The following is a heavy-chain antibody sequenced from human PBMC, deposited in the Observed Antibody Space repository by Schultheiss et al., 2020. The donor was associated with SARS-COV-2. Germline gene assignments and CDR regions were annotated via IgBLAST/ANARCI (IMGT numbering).Heavy chain of an antibody. V-gene: IGHV3-30*12. CDR1: GFTFSSYG. CDR3: AREREGGIAAAGSFDY. Sequence: GGSLRLSCAASGFTFSSYGMHWVRQAPGKGLEWVAVISYDGSTKFYADSVKGRFTISRDNAKNSLYLQMNSLRAEDTAVYYCAREREGGIAAAGSFDYWGQGTLVTVSS. J-gene: IGHJ4*02. CDR2: ISYDGSTK. D-gene: IGHD6-13*01.